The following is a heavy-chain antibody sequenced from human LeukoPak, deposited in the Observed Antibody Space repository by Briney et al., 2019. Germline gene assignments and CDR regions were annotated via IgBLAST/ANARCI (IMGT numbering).Heavy chain of an antibody. CDR3: ARDSPDYYSYYMDV. Sequence: PGGSLRLSCEASGFTFSRFTMHWVRQAPGKGLEWVATVSYHGSNKYYADSVKGRFTISRDNSKNTLYLQMNSLRAEDTAVYYCARDSPDYYSYYMDVWGKGTTVTVSS. J-gene: IGHJ6*03. CDR2: VSYHGSNK. V-gene: IGHV3-30*04. CDR1: GFTFSRFT. D-gene: IGHD1-14*01.